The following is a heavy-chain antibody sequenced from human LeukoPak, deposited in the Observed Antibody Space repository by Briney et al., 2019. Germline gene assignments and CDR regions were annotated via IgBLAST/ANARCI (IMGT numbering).Heavy chain of an antibody. D-gene: IGHD1-14*01. CDR1: GFTFSSYA. Sequence: GGSLRLSCAASGFTFSSYAMSWVRQAPGKGLEWVSAISGSGGSTYYADSVKGRFTISRDNSKNTLYLQMNSLRAEDTAVYYCASNTRGPGYGMDVWGQGTTVTVSS. V-gene: IGHV3-23*01. CDR3: ASNTRGPGYGMDV. J-gene: IGHJ6*02. CDR2: ISGSGGST.